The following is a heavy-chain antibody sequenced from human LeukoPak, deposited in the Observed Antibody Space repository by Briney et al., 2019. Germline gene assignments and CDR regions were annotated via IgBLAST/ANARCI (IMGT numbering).Heavy chain of an antibody. J-gene: IGHJ3*02. CDR2: IYYSGST. CDR3: ARVTGYSGYDCAFDI. D-gene: IGHD5-12*01. CDR1: GGSISSYY. Sequence: SETLSLTCTVSGGSISSYYWSWIRQPPGRELEWIGYIYYSGSTNYNPSLKSRVTISVDTSKNQFSLKLSSVTAADTAVYYCARVTGYSGYDCAFDIWGQGIMVTVSS. V-gene: IGHV4-59*01.